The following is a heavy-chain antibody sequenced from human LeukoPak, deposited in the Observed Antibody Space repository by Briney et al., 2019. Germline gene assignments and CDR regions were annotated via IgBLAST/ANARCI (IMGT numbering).Heavy chain of an antibody. CDR2: TYYRSKWYN. D-gene: IGHD1-26*01. V-gene: IGHV6-1*01. CDR1: GDSVSSNSAA. CDR3: ARDRMSGSFRGGPTSAFDI. Sequence: SQTLSLTCAISGDSVSSNSAARNWIRQSPSRGLEWLGRTYYRSKWYNDYAVSVKSRITINPDTSKNQFSLQLNSVTPEDTAVYYCARDRMSGSFRGGPTSAFDIWGQGTMVTVSS. J-gene: IGHJ3*02.